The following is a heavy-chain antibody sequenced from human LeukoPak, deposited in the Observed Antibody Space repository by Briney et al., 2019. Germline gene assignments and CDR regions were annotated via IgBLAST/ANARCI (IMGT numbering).Heavy chain of an antibody. CDR3: ARRGYSFGSDY. D-gene: IGHD5-18*01. CDR2: IKEDGSEK. V-gene: IGHV3-7*01. CDR1: GSTFSTYW. Sequence: GGSLRLSCAASGSTFSTYWMNWVRQTPGKGLEWVASIKEDGSEKYYVDSVKGRFTISRDNAKNSLYLRMSSLRAEDTAVYYCARRGYSFGSDYWGPGTLVTVSS. J-gene: IGHJ4*02.